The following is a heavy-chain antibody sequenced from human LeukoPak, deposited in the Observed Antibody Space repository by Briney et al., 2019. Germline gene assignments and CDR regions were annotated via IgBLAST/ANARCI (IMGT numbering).Heavy chain of an antibody. CDR2: IRYDGSNK. Sequence: GGSLRLSCAASGFTFSSYGMHWVRQAPGKGLEWVAFIRYDGSNKYYADSVKGRFTISRDNSKNTLYLQMNSLRAEDTAVYYCAKDYGDQLLFESYSYWGQGTLVTVSS. CDR1: GFTFSSYG. V-gene: IGHV3-30*02. D-gene: IGHD2-2*01. J-gene: IGHJ4*02. CDR3: AKDYGDQLLFESYSY.